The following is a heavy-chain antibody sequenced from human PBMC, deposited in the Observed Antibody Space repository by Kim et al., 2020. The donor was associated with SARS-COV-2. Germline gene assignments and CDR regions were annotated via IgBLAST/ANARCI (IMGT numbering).Heavy chain of an antibody. D-gene: IGHD4-4*01. CDR1: GGSISSYY. CDR3: ARHQRMGDGYSSAYFDY. CDR2: IYYSGST. V-gene: IGHV4-59*08. Sequence: SETLSLTCTVSGGSISSYYWSWIRQPPGKGLEWIGYIYYSGSTKYNPSLKSRVTISVDTSKNQFSLKLNSVTAADTAVYYCARHQRMGDGYSSAYFDYWG. J-gene: IGHJ4*01.